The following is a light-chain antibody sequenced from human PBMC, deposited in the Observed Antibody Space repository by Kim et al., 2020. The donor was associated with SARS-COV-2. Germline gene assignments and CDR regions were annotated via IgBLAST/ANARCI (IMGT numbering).Light chain of an antibody. J-gene: IGLJ2*01. CDR1: SSDVGSYNL. CDR2: EVS. Sequence: QSALTQPASVSGSPGQSITISCTGTSSDVGSYNLVSWYQQHPGKAPKLMIYEVSKRPSGVSNRFSGSKSGNTASLTISGLQAEDEADYYCCSHWVFG. V-gene: IGLV2-23*02. CDR3: CSHWV.